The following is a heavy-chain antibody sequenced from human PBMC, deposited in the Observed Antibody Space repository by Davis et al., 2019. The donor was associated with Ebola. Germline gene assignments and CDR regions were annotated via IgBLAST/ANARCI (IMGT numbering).Heavy chain of an antibody. CDR2: IIDSGST. J-gene: IGHJ5*02. V-gene: IGHV4-34*12. CDR3: ARVYCSSTSCYSHNWFDP. Sequence: SETLSLTCTVSGGSISSYYWSWIRQSPGKGLEWIGEIIDSGSTNYNPSLKSRVSISLDRSKNQFSLKLSSVTAADTAVYYCARVYCSSTSCYSHNWFDPWGQGTLVTVSS. D-gene: IGHD2-2*01. CDR1: GGSISSYY.